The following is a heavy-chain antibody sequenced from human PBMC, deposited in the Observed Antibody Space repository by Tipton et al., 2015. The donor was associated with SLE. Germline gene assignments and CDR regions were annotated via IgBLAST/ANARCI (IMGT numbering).Heavy chain of an antibody. CDR2: ITLGGAT. J-gene: IGHJ5*02. CDR3: ARGGRGYGDNPFDP. CDR1: GWSLREYQ. D-gene: IGHD4-23*01. Sequence: TLSLTCAVYGWSLREYQWSWVRQPPGKGPEWIGGITLGGATDYNPSLKSRVAISVDTSKNQFSLKLRYVTAADTAVYFCARGGRGYGDNPFDPWGQGTLVTVSS. V-gene: IGHV4-34*01.